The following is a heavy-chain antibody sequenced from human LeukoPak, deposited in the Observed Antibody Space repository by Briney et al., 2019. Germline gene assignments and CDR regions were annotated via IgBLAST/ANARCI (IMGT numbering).Heavy chain of an antibody. J-gene: IGHJ6*03. CDR2: ISSTGGTT. CDR1: GITFSSYG. V-gene: IGHV3-23*01. CDR3: AKNGDRGAYCTGGTCYPYFYYHMDV. D-gene: IGHD2-15*01. Sequence: PGGSLRLSCAASGITFSSYGMSWVRQAPGKGLEWVSSISSTGGTTYYADSVKGRFTISRDNSKNTLYLQMNSLRAEDTAIYYCAKNGDRGAYCTGGTCYPYFYYHMDVWGKGTTVTI.